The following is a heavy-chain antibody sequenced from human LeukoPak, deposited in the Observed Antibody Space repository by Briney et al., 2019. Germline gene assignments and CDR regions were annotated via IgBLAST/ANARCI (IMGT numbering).Heavy chain of an antibody. J-gene: IGHJ4*02. CDR2: ISYDGSNK. V-gene: IGHV3-30-3*01. Sequence: GGSLRLSCAASGFTFSSYAMHWVRQAPGKGLERVAVISYDGSNKYYADSVKGRFTISRDNSKNTLYLQMNSLRAEDTAVFYCAKGHSCDYWGQGTLVTVSS. CDR3: AKGHSCDY. CDR1: GFTFSSYA. D-gene: IGHD1-26*01.